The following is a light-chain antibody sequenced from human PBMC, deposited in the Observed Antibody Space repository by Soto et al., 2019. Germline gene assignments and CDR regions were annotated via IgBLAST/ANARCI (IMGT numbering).Light chain of an antibody. CDR2: EVS. Sequence: QSALTQPPSASGSPGQSVTISCTGTSSDVGGYNYVSWYQQHPGKAPKLMIYEVSKRPSGVPDRFSGSKSDNTASLTVSGLQAEDEADYYCSSYAGSNNNYVFGTGTKLTVL. V-gene: IGLV2-8*01. CDR1: SSDVGGYNY. J-gene: IGLJ1*01. CDR3: SSYAGSNNNYV.